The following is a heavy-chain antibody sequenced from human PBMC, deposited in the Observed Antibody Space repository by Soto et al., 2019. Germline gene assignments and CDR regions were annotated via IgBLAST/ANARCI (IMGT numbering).Heavy chain of an antibody. Sequence: SETLSLTCTVSGKSISGFYWGWIRQPAGKGLEWIGSISTSGSTNYNPSLKSRVAMSVDTSKNQFSLKVTSVTAADTAVYYCARGMSGYDYIFDYWGQGTLVTSPQ. CDR1: GKSISGFY. CDR3: ARGMSGYDYIFDY. V-gene: IGHV4-4*07. D-gene: IGHD5-12*01. J-gene: IGHJ4*02. CDR2: ISTSGST.